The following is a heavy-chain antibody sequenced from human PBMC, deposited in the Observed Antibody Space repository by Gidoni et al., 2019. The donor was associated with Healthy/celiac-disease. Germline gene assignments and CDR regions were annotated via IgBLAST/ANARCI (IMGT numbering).Heavy chain of an antibody. CDR1: GGSLSSYY. V-gene: IGHV4-59*01. D-gene: IGHD1-26*01. J-gene: IGHJ4*02. CDR3: ARSQQPIVGALFDY. CDR2: IYYSGST. Sequence: QVQLQESGPGLVKPSETLSLPCPVSGGSLSSYYWSWIRQPPGKGLEWIGYIYYSGSTNYNPPLKSRVTISVDTSKNQFSLKLSSVTAADTAVYYCARSQQPIVGALFDYWGQGTLVTVSS.